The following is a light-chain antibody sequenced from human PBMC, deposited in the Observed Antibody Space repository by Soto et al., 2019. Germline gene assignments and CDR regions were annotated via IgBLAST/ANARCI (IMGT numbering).Light chain of an antibody. CDR1: HSVSSR. Sequence: EIVMTQSPATLSVSPGERATLSCRASHSVSSRLAWYQQKPGQAPRLLIYGASTRATGLPARFSGSGSGTEFTLNISSLQSEDFAVYYCQHYTNWPLTFGVGTPVEIK. V-gene: IGKV3-15*01. CDR2: GAS. J-gene: IGKJ4*01. CDR3: QHYTNWPLT.